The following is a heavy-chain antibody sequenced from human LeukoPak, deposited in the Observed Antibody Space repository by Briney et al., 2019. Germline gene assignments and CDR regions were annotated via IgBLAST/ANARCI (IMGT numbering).Heavy chain of an antibody. V-gene: IGHV4-39*07. CDR3: ARTHYLYNWFDP. D-gene: IGHD1-26*01. CDR2: IHYSGGP. CDR1: DASSNNSNYY. Sequence: SETLSLTCTVSDASSNNSNYYWGWIRQPPGKGLEWIGSIHYSGGPKYNPSLKSRVTISVDTSKNEFSLKLSSVTAADTAVYYCARTHYLYNWFDPWGQGTLVTVSS. J-gene: IGHJ5*02.